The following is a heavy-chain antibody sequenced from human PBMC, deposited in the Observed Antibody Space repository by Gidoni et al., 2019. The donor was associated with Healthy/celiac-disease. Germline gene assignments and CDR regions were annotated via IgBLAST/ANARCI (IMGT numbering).Heavy chain of an antibody. V-gene: IGHV1-3*01. CDR3: ARDQSGALNFYYYGMDV. CDR1: GYTFTSYA. CDR2: INAGNGNT. D-gene: IGHD5-12*01. J-gene: IGHJ6*02. Sequence: QVQLVQSGAEVKKPGASVKVSCKASGYTFTSYAMHWVRQAPGQRLEWMGWINAGNGNTKYSQKFQGRVTITRDTSASTAYMELSSLRSEDTAVYYCARDQSGALNFYYYGMDVWGQGTTVTVSS.